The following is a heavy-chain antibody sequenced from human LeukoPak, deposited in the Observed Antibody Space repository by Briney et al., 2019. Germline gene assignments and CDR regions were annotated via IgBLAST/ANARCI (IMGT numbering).Heavy chain of an antibody. D-gene: IGHD3-22*01. CDR2: ISWNSGSI. J-gene: IGHJ4*02. V-gene: IGHV3-20*04. CDR1: GFTFDDYG. Sequence: GGSLRLSCAASGFTFDDYGMSWVRQAPGKGLEWVSGISWNSGSIGYADSVKGRFTISRDNAKNSLYLQMNSLRAEDTALYYCARVLREYYDSSGYYYYFDYWGQGTLVTVSS. CDR3: ARVLREYYDSSGYYYYFDY.